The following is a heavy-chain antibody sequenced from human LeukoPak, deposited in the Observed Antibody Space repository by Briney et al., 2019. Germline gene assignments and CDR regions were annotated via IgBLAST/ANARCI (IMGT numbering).Heavy chain of an antibody. CDR1: GLTVNSNY. Sequence: GGSLRLSCAASGLTVNSNYMNWVRQAPGKGLQWVSVIYSGGTTYYADSVKGRFTISRDNSKNTLYLQMNSLRAEDTAMYYCARALLVRNGYNYSPNYFDYWGQGTLVTVSS. V-gene: IGHV3-53*01. J-gene: IGHJ4*02. CDR3: ARALLVRNGYNYSPNYFDY. D-gene: IGHD5-24*01. CDR2: IYSGGTT.